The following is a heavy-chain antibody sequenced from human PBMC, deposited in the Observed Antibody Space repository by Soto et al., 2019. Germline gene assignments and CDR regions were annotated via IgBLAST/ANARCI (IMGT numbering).Heavy chain of an antibody. CDR1: GFSLSNARMG. Sequence: SGPTLVNPTETLTLTCTVSGFSLSNARMGVSWIRQPPGKALEWLAHIFSNDEKSYSTSLKSRLTISKDTSKSQVVLTMTNMDPVETATYYCDIGYGSGSYYPYGMDVWGQGTTVTVSS. J-gene: IGHJ6*02. D-gene: IGHD3-10*01. CDR2: IFSNDEK. V-gene: IGHV2-26*01. CDR3: DIGYGSGSYYPYGMDV.